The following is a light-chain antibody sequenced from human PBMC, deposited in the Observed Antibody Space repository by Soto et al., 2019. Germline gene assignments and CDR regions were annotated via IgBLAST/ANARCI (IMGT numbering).Light chain of an antibody. CDR2: GAS. CDR3: QQYGSSLGVT. J-gene: IGKJ4*01. V-gene: IGKV3-20*01. CDR1: QSVTSDY. Sequence: TNSAGTLSLSPGERATLSCRGSQSVTSDYLAWYQQKPGQAPRLLIHGASSRATGIPDRFSGSGSGTDFTLTISRLEPEDFAVYYCQQYGSSLGVTFGGGTKVDIK.